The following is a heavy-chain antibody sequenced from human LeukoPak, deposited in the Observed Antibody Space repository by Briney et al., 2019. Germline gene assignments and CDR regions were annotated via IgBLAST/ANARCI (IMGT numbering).Heavy chain of an antibody. Sequence: GGSLRLSCAASSITFTKAWMNWVRQAPGKGLEWVARIVSETVGGRTDYAASVKGRFTISRDDSKSTLFLQMSSLKIEDTAVYYCATSITTPGAFDIWGQGVLVTVSS. CDR2: IVSETVGGRT. D-gene: IGHD1-1*01. CDR3: ATSITTPGAFDI. V-gene: IGHV3-15*07. J-gene: IGHJ4*02. CDR1: SITFTKAW.